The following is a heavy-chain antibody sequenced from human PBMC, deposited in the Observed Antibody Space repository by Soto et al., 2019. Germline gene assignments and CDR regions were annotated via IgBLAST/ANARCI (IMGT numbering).Heavy chain of an antibody. D-gene: IGHD3-10*01. J-gene: IGHJ1*01. CDR3: AKDRDPFGLPEYFQH. V-gene: IGHV3-23*01. CDR1: GVTFSSYA. Sequence: GGSLRLSCAASGVTFSSYAMSWVRQAPGKGLEWVSAISGSGGSTYYADSVKGRFTISRDNSKNTLYLQMNSLRAEDTAVYYCAKDRDPFGLPEYFQHWGQGTLVTVSS. CDR2: ISGSGGST.